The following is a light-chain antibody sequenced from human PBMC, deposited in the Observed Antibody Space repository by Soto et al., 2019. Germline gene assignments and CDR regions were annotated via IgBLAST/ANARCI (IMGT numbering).Light chain of an antibody. Sequence: EIVMSQSPATLSVSPGERVTFSCRASQSVTTNLAWYQQKPGQAPRLLIYGASIRATAIPARFSGSGSGTEFTLTISSLQSEDFAGYYCQQYNDWPPFTCGQGTKLEIK. CDR1: QSVTTN. J-gene: IGKJ2*01. CDR2: GAS. CDR3: QQYNDWPPFT. V-gene: IGKV3-15*01.